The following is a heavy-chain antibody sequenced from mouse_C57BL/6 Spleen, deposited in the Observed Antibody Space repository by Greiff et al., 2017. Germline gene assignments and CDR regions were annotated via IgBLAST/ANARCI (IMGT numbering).Heavy chain of an antibody. D-gene: IGHD1-1*01. Sequence: QVQLQQSGAELAWPGASVKLSCKASGYTFTSYGISWVKQRTGQGLEWIGEIYPRSGNTYYNEKFKGKATLTADKSSSTGYMELRSLTSEDSAVYFCARTDYYGSDCYFDVWGTGTTFTVSS. CDR1: GYTFTSYG. CDR2: IYPRSGNT. J-gene: IGHJ1*03. CDR3: ARTDYYGSDCYFDV. V-gene: IGHV1-81*01.